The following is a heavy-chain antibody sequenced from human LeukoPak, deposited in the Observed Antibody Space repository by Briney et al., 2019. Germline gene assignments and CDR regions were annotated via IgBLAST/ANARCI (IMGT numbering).Heavy chain of an antibody. CDR3: ARKNGMDV. V-gene: IGHV3-7*01. CDR1: GFTFSTFW. CDR2: IKPDGSVT. J-gene: IGHJ6*02. Sequence: GGSLRLSCAGSGFTFSTFWMSWVRQAPGKGLEWVASIKPDGSVTHYVDSVKGLFTISRDNAKNSVYLQMNSLRAEDAALYSCARKNGMDVWGQGTTVTVSS.